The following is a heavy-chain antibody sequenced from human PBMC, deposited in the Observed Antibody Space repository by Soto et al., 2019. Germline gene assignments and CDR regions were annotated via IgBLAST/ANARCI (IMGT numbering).Heavy chain of an antibody. CDR1: GFTFSNYG. V-gene: IGHV3-30*18. J-gene: IGHJ3*02. CDR3: AKHMSGDLNDTFDI. D-gene: IGHD3-10*02. Sequence: QVQLVESGGGVVQPGRSLRLSCAASGFTFSNYGMHWVRQAPGKGLEWVAVISFDGINKYYADPVKGRFTISRDNSKNALYLQMNSLRAEDTAFYYCAKHMSGDLNDTFDIWGQGTMVTVSS. CDR2: ISFDGINK.